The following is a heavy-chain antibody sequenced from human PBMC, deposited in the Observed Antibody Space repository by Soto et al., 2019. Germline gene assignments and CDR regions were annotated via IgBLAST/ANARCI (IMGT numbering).Heavy chain of an antibody. CDR3: ARDQGDIVVVPAAIGYYYYGTDV. J-gene: IGHJ6*02. V-gene: IGHV1-18*04. CDR1: GYTFTSYG. Sequence: ASVKVSCKASGYTFTSYGISWVRQAPGQGLEWMGWISAYNGNTNYAQKLQGRVTMTTDTSTSTAYMELRSLRSDDTAVYYCARDQGDIVVVPAAIGYYYYGTDVRGPATKFTVS. CDR2: ISAYNGNT. D-gene: IGHD2-2*02.